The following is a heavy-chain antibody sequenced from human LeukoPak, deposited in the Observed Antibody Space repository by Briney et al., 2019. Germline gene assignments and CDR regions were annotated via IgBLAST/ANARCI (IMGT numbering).Heavy chain of an antibody. CDR2: LSGSGRAT. Sequence: GGSLRLSCVASGFTFSSYNMIRVRQAPGKGLEWVSGLSGSGRATYYAHSVKGRFTISRENSKNAMFLQMNSLRVDDTAVYYCARQRVMLTGTGGTWIDPWGQGTLVTVSS. D-gene: IGHD1/OR15-1a*01. CDR3: ARQRVMLTGTGGTWIDP. V-gene: IGHV3-23*01. CDR1: GFTFSSYN. J-gene: IGHJ5*02.